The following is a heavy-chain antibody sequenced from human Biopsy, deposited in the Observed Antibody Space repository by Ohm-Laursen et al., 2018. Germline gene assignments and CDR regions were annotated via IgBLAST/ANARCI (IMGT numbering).Heavy chain of an antibody. V-gene: IGHV4-31*03. CDR3: ARVEGEQLINSGMDV. CDR1: WGALRTDGFF. J-gene: IGHJ6*02. D-gene: IGHD1-1*01. Sequence: SEALSPTPTVSWGALRTDGFFLSWVRPHPGKSLGGIAYIYHSGITFSNPSLGSRITISVNTSANRFSLSLTSVTAADTAVYYCARVEGEQLINSGMDVWGQGTTVTVSS. CDR2: IYHSGIT.